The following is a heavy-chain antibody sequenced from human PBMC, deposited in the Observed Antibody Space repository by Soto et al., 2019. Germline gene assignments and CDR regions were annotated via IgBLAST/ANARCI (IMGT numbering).Heavy chain of an antibody. J-gene: IGHJ4*02. CDR2: INPTSEYT. V-gene: IGHV1-8*01. CDR1: GYTFTSYD. CDR3: ARQVHTGYSSX. D-gene: IGHD2-15*01. Sequence: ASLKVSCNASGYTFTSYDINWVRQAPGQGLEWVGFINPTSEYTAHAQKFQGRVTLTREISTDTAYMELSSLTSEDTAVYFCARQVHTGYSSXWGPGTQVTVSX.